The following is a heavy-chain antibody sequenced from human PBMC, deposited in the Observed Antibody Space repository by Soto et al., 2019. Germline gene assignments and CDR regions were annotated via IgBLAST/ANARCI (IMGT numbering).Heavy chain of an antibody. CDR1: GYAFTTYG. CDR3: ARGRYGDY. V-gene: IGHV1-18*01. Sequence: QVHLVQSGAEVKKPGASVKVSCKGSGYAFTTYGITWVRQAPGQGLEWMGWISAHNGNTNYAQKLQGRVTVTRDTSPRTAYMELRRLRSDDTAVYYWARGRYGDYWGQGALVTVSS. CDR2: ISAHNGNT. J-gene: IGHJ4*02. D-gene: IGHD1-1*01.